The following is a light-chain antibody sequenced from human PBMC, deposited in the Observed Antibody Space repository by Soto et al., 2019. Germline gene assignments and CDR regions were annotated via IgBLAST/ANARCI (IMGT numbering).Light chain of an antibody. CDR2: DVS. Sequence: QSALTQPRSVSGSPGQSVTISCTGTSSDVGGYNYVSWYQQHPGKAPTLMIYDVSKRPSGVPDRFSGSKSGNTASLTISGLQAEDEADYYCCSYAGSYTDVFGTGTKLTVL. CDR1: SSDVGGYNY. V-gene: IGLV2-11*01. J-gene: IGLJ1*01. CDR3: CSYAGSYTDV.